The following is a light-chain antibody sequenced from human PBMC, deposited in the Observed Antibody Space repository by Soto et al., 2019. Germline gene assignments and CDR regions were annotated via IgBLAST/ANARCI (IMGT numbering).Light chain of an antibody. CDR1: SSDVGGYNY. CDR2: EVN. J-gene: IGLJ3*02. V-gene: IGLV2-14*01. CDR3: SSYTTSSTWV. Sequence: QSALTQPASVSGSPGQSITISCSGTSSDVGGYNYVCWYQQYPGKAPKLMIYEVNNRPSGVSNRFSGSKSANTASLTISGLQAEDEADYYCSSYTTSSTWVFGGGTKLTVL.